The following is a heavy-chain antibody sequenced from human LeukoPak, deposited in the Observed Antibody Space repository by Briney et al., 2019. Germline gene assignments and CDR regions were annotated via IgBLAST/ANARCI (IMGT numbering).Heavy chain of an antibody. CDR3: ARDRRGSTLLFDY. D-gene: IGHD2-2*01. CDR2: INPNSGGT. V-gene: IGHV1-2*02. Sequence: ASVKVSCKASGYTFTGYYMHWVRQAPGQGLEWMGWINPNSGGTNYAQKFQGRVTMTRDTSISTAYMELSRLRSDDTAVYYCARDRRGSTLLFDYWGQGTLVTVSS. CDR1: GYTFTGYY. J-gene: IGHJ4*02.